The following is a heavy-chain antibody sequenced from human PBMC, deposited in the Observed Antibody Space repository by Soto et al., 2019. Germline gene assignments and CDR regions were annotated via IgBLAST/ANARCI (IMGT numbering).Heavy chain of an antibody. CDR1: GGSISSSSYF. CDR3: ARVESVHILTGYYQNWFDP. Sequence: PSETLSLTCSVSGGSISSSSYFWGWIRQPPGKGLEWIGSIYYSGSTYYNPSLKSRVTVSVDTSKNQFSLKLSSVTAADTAVYYCARVESVHILTGYYQNWFDPWGQGTLVTVSS. V-gene: IGHV4-39*01. D-gene: IGHD3-9*01. CDR2: IYYSGST. J-gene: IGHJ5*02.